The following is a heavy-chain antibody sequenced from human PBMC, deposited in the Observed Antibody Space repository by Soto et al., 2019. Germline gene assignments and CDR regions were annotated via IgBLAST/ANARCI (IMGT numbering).Heavy chain of an antibody. D-gene: IGHD3-3*01. CDR1: GFNFSDYE. CDR2: ISSRGLTA. Sequence: GGSLRLSCSASGFNFSDYELNWVRQAPGKGLEWVSYISSRGLTAYYSASVRGRFTISRDNAKNSVSLQMTTLRAEDTAIYYCARGVLLRFFDFWGQGALVTVSS. J-gene: IGHJ4*02. V-gene: IGHV3-48*03. CDR3: ARGVLLRFFDF.